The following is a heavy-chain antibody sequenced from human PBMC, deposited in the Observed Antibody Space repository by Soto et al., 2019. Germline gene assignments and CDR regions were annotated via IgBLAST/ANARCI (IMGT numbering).Heavy chain of an antibody. J-gene: IGHJ4*02. V-gene: IGHV1-2*02. CDR3: AAETGADTFDY. CDR1: GYNFNDYF. CDR2: IRPKSGET. D-gene: IGHD1-1*01. Sequence: QVQLVQSGAEVEEPGASVKVSCKASGYNFNDYFMHWMRQAPGQGLARMGWIRPKSGETKYEQKFQGRVTMTSDTSISTAYMQLTMVTSDDPAVYFCAAETGADTFDYWGQGTLVTVST.